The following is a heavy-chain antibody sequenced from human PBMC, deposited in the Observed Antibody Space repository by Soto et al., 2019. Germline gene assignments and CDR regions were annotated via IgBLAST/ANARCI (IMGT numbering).Heavy chain of an antibody. J-gene: IGHJ4*02. V-gene: IGHV1-18*01. Sequence: ASVKVSCKTSGYSFTDYGITWVRQAPGQGLECMGWISAYNGNTYYAQKLRGRIAMTTDTSTSTAYMELRSLRSDDTAVYYCARDTSRIAVAVDFDSWGQGTLVTVSS. D-gene: IGHD6-19*01. CDR1: GYSFTDYG. CDR3: ARDTSRIAVAVDFDS. CDR2: ISAYNGNT.